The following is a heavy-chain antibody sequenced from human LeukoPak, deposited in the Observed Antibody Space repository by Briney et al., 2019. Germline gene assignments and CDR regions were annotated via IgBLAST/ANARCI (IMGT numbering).Heavy chain of an antibody. J-gene: IGHJ4*02. Sequence: GGSLRLSCAASGFTFDDYGMSWVRQAPGKGLEWVSGINWNGGSTGYADSVKGRFTISRDNAKNSLYLQMNSLRAEDTALYYCARYPTYYYDSSGYKEGSYFDYWGQGTLVTVSS. CDR3: ARYPTYYYDSSGYKEGSYFDY. CDR2: INWNGGST. CDR1: GFTFDDYG. V-gene: IGHV3-20*04. D-gene: IGHD3-22*01.